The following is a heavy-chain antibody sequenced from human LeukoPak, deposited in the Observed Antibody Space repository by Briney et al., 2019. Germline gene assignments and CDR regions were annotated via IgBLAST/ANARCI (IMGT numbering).Heavy chain of an antibody. V-gene: IGHV4-59*01. CDR3: ARCGYNFYFDY. D-gene: IGHD5-24*01. J-gene: IGHJ4*02. CDR2: IYYSGST. Sequence: SETLPLTCTVSGGSISSYYWSWIRQPPGKGLEWIGYIYYSGSTNYNPSLKSRVTISVDTSKNQFSLKLSSVTAADTAVYYCARCGYNFYFDYWGQGTLVTVSS. CDR1: GGSISSYY.